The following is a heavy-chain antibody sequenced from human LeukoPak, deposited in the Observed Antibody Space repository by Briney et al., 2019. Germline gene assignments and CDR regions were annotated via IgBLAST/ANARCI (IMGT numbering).Heavy chain of an antibody. Sequence: PWGSLRLSCAASGFTFSGFWMSWVRQAPGKGLEWVANIKQDGSDKYYEDSVKGRFTISRDNAKNSLYLQMNSLRAEDTAVYYCARNLPYKTGRWDYYYHMDVWGKGTTVTVSS. CDR3: ARNLPYKTGRWDYYYHMDV. CDR2: IKQDGSDK. J-gene: IGHJ6*03. V-gene: IGHV3-7*01. CDR1: GFTFSGFW. D-gene: IGHD1-14*01.